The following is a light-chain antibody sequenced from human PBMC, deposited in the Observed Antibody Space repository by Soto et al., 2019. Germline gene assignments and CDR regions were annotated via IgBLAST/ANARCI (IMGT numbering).Light chain of an antibody. CDR2: EAS. CDR3: QKYNSAPRT. J-gene: IGKJ1*01. V-gene: IGKV1-27*01. CDR1: QGISNS. Sequence: DIQMTQSPSSLSASVGDRVTITCRASQGISNSLAWYQQTPGQVPKLLIYEASTLQSGVPSRFSASGSGTDFTLTISSLQPEDVATYYCQKYNSAPRTFGQGTKVDIK.